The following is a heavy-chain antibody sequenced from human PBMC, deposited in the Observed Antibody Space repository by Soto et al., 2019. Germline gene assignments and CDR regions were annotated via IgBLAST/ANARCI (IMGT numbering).Heavy chain of an antibody. J-gene: IGHJ5*02. Sequence: QVQLVQSGAEVKKPGASVKVSCKASGYTFTGYYMHWVRQAPGQGLEWMGWINPNSGGTNYAQKFQGWVTMTRDTSISTAYMELSRLRSGDTAVYYCARDVGGIVGATGFDPWGQGTLVTVSS. D-gene: IGHD1-26*01. CDR2: INPNSGGT. V-gene: IGHV1-2*04. CDR1: GYTFTGYY. CDR3: ARDVGGIVGATGFDP.